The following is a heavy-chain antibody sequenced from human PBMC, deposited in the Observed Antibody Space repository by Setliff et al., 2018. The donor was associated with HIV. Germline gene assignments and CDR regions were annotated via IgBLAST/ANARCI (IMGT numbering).Heavy chain of an antibody. D-gene: IGHD3-16*01. J-gene: IGHJ4*02. CDR1: GYRVNIFG. CDR2: ISGNNRIT. CDR3: ARTEAYTNYVDY. V-gene: IGHV1-18*01. Sequence: ASVKVSCKTSGYRVNIFGVSWVRQAPGQGLEWMGWISGNNRITYYAQNFQSRVTLTTDTSPSTSNVEPWSLRSDDTPVYYCARTEAYTNYVDYWAQGAQVTVSS.